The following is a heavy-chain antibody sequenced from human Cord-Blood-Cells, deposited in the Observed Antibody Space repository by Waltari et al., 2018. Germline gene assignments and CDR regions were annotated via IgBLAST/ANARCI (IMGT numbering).Heavy chain of an antibody. Sequence: QVQLVESGGGVVQPGRSLRLSCAASGFTFSSYAMHWVRQAPGKGREWVAVISYDGRNKYYADSVKGRFTISRDNSKNTLYLQMNSLRAEDTAVYYCARDSSSWYYWGQGTLVTVSS. J-gene: IGHJ4*02. CDR1: GFTFSSYA. CDR2: ISYDGRNK. CDR3: ARDSSSWYY. V-gene: IGHV3-30*04. D-gene: IGHD6-13*01.